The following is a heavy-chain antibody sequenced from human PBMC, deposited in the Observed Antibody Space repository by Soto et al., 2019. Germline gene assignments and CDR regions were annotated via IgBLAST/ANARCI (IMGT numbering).Heavy chain of an antibody. Sequence: LRLSFAASGFTFNIYGMHWVRQAPGKGLEWVALILYDGSKKYYTDSVKGRFTISRDNSKNTLYLQMNSLTAEDTAVYYCAKGDGRNSVDYWGQGTLVTVSS. CDR3: AKGDGRNSVDY. CDR2: ILYDGSKK. D-gene: IGHD2-21*01. CDR1: GFTFNIYG. V-gene: IGHV3-30*18. J-gene: IGHJ4*02.